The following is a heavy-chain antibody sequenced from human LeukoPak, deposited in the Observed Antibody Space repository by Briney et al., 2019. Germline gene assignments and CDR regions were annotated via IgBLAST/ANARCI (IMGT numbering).Heavy chain of an antibody. J-gene: IGHJ4*02. V-gene: IGHV3-30*02. CDR1: GFTFSSYG. Sequence: GGSLRLSCAASGFTFSSYGMHWVRQAPGKGLEWVAFIRYDGSNKYYADSVKGRFTISRDNSKNTLYLQMNSLRAEDTAVYYCAKASNSGSYYRLVIDYWGQGTLVTVSS. CDR3: AKASNSGSYYRLVIDY. D-gene: IGHD1-26*01. CDR2: IRYDGSNK.